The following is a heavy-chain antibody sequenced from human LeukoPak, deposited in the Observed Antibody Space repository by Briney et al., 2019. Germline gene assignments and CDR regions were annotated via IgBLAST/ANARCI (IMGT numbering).Heavy chain of an antibody. Sequence: GGSLRPSCAASGFTFSSYAMHWVRQAPGKGLEWVANIKQDGSDKYYVDSVKGRFTISRDNAKNSLYLQMNSLRAEDTAVYYCARFSGGHSSSWHPYYFDYWGQGTLVTVSS. CDR1: GFTFSSYA. D-gene: IGHD6-13*01. CDR3: ARFSGGHSSSWHPYYFDY. CDR2: IKQDGSDK. V-gene: IGHV3-7*03. J-gene: IGHJ4*02.